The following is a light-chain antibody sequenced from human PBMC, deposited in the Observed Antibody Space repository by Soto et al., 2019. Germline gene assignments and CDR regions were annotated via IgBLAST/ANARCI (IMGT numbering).Light chain of an antibody. CDR1: QSVSSY. J-gene: IGKJ5*01. CDR2: DSS. CDR3: QQRNSLPVT. Sequence: EIVLTQSPATLPLSPGERATLSCRTSQSVSSYLAWSQQKPGQAPRLLIYDSSNRATGIPARFSGSGSGTDFTLTISILEPEDFAVYYCQQRNSLPVTFGQGTRLEIK. V-gene: IGKV3-11*01.